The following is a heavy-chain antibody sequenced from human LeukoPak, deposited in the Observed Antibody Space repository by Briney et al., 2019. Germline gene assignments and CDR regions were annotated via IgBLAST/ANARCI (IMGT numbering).Heavy chain of an antibody. CDR2: ISSSGSTI. CDR1: GFTFSSYE. D-gene: IGHD2-2*01. CDR3: ARDRRYCSSTSCSQNNWFDP. Sequence: GGSLRLSCAAPGFTFSSYEMNWVRQAPGKGLEWVSYISSSGSTIYYADSVKGRFTISRDNAKNSLYLQMNSLRAEDTAVYYCARDRRYCSSTSCSQNNWFDPWGREPWSPSPQ. J-gene: IGHJ5*02. V-gene: IGHV3-48*03.